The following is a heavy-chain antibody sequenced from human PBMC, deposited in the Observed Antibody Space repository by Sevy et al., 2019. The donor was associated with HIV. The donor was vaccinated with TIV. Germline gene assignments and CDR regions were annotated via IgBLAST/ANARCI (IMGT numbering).Heavy chain of an antibody. CDR3: AKDPHGAAGGYYFDY. J-gene: IGHJ4*02. V-gene: IGHV3-30*02. CDR2: IRYDGSNK. CDR1: GFTFSSYG. D-gene: IGHD6-25*01. Sequence: GGSLRLSCAASGFTFSSYGMHWVRQAPGKGLEWVAFIRYDGSNKYYADSVKGRFTISRDNSKNKLYLQMNSLRAEDTAVYYCAKDPHGAAGGYYFDYWGQGTLVTVSS.